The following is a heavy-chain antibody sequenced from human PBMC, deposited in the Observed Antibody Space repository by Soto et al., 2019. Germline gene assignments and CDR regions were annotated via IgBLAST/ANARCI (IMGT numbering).Heavy chain of an antibody. CDR2: ISAYNGNT. J-gene: IGHJ5*02. CDR3: ASALYGAYDSWFAP. CDR1: GYTFTSYG. V-gene: IGHV1-18*01. Sequence: QVQLVQSGAEVKKPGASVKVSCKASGYTFTSYGISWVRQAPGQGLEWMGWISAYNGNTNYAQKLQGRVTMTTDTSTSTDYMVVRSLGSDDTAVYYCASALYGAYDSWFAPWGQVNLVTVAS. D-gene: IGHD5-12*01.